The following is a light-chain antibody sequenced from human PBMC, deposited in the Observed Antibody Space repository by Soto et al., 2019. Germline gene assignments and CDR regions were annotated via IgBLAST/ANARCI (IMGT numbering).Light chain of an antibody. CDR3: QQYHNWTPQYT. J-gene: IGKJ2*01. V-gene: IGKV3-15*01. Sequence: EIVMTQSPASLSVSPGDGATLSCRASQTVASNLAWYQQKPGQGPRLLIHGASTRAAGVPARFSGSGSGTDFTLTISSLQSEDFAVYYCQQYHNWTPQYTFGQGTKLQIK. CDR1: QTVASN. CDR2: GAS.